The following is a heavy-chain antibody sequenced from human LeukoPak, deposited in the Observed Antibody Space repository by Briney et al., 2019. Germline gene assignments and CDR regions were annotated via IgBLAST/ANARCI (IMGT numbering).Heavy chain of an antibody. J-gene: IGHJ6*03. CDR2: ISGSGGST. Sequence: GGSLRLSCAASGFTFSNYAMNWVRQAPGKGLEWVSTISGSGGSTYYADSVKGRFTISRDNSKNTLYLQMNSLRAEDTAVYYCARVLSGRGSLYSYYYYMDVWGKGTTVTISS. CDR1: GFTFSNYA. CDR3: ARVLSGRGSLYSYYYYMDV. D-gene: IGHD3-10*01. V-gene: IGHV3-23*01.